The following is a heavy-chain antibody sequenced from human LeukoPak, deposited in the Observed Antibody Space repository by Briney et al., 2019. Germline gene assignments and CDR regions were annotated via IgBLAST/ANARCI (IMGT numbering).Heavy chain of an antibody. V-gene: IGHV3-48*02. D-gene: IGHD5/OR15-5a*01. Sequence: SGGSLRLSCAASGFTFSSYNMNWVRQAPGKGLEWVSYISSSSSTIYYADSVKGRFIISRDNAKNSLYLQMSSLRDEDTAVYYCARTLSYLHYWGQGTLATVPS. CDR1: GFTFSSYN. J-gene: IGHJ4*02. CDR3: ARTLSYLHY. CDR2: ISSSSSTI.